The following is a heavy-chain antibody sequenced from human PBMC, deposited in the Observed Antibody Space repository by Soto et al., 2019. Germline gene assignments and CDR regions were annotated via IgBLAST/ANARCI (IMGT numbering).Heavy chain of an antibody. CDR2: MSPNSGNT. Sequence: ASVKVSCKASGYTFTSYDINWVRQATGQGLEWMGWMSPNSGNTGYAQKFQGRVTMTRNTSISTAYMELSSLRSEDTAVYYCARGRRSGKLKNVLRLGELSLTNWFDPWGQGTLVTVSS. CDR3: ARGRRSGKLKNVLRLGELSLTNWFDP. D-gene: IGHD3-16*02. CDR1: GYTFTSYD. J-gene: IGHJ5*02. V-gene: IGHV1-8*01.